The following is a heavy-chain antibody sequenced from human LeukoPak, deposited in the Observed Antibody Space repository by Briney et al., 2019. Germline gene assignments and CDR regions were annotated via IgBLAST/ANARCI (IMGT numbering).Heavy chain of an antibody. CDR2: IYSGGST. D-gene: IGHD5-18*01. CDR1: GFTVSSNY. V-gene: IGHV3-66*02. J-gene: IGHJ6*02. CDR3: ARGYHRRAVYYYYGMDV. Sequence: QPGGSLRLSCAASGFTVSSNYMSWVRQAPGKGLEWVSVIYSGGSTYYADSVKGRFTISRDNSKNTLYLQMNSLRAEDTAVYYCARGYHRRAVYYYYGMDVWGQGTTVTVSS.